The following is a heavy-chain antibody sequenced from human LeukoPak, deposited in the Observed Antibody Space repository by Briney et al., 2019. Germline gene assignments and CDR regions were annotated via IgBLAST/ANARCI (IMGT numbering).Heavy chain of an antibody. CDR3: GKDPATVVTRDWYFDL. J-gene: IGHJ2*01. D-gene: IGHD4-23*01. CDR2: ITGSGTST. V-gene: IGHV3-23*01. CDR1: GFTFSSYA. Sequence: GGSLRLSCAASGFTFSSYAMSWVRQAPGKGLGWVSSITGSGTSTYYADSVKGRFTITRDNSKNTLFLQMNSLMAEDTAVYYYGKDPATVVTRDWYFDLWGRGTLVTVSS.